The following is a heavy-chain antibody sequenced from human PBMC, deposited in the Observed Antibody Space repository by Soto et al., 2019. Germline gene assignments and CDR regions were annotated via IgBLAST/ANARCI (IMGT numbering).Heavy chain of an antibody. V-gene: IGHV5-10-1*01. D-gene: IGHD2-2*01. CDR3: ARKYCITSTCARSGFDI. Sequence: PGESLKISCQASGYSFTTYWISWVRQMPGKGLECMGRIDPTDSYTDYSPSFEGHVTMSVDRSINTAYLEWSSLKASDTAMYYCARKYCITSTCARSGFDIWGQGTMVTVSS. CDR2: IDPTDSYT. CDR1: GYSFTTYW. J-gene: IGHJ3*02.